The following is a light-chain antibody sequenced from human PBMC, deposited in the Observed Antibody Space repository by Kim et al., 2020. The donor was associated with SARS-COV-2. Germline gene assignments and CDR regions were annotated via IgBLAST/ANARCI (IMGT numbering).Light chain of an antibody. J-gene: IGKJ1*01. CDR1: QSLVYSDGNTC. CDR3: MQGTHWPPT. V-gene: IGKV2-30*01. Sequence: PASISCRSRQSLVYSDGNTCLTWFHQRPGQSPRRLVYKVSSRDSGVPDRFSGSGSGTDFTLKISRVEAGDVGIYYCMQGTHWPPTFGQGTKVDIK. CDR2: KVS.